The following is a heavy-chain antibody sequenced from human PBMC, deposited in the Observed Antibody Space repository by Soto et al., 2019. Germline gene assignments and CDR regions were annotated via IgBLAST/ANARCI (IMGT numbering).Heavy chain of an antibody. CDR1: GGSISSGGYS. V-gene: IGHV4-30-2*01. CDR3: ARGPPNSI. Sequence: SETLSLTCAVSGGSISSGGYSWSWIRQPPGKGLEWIGYIYHSGSPYYSPSLKSRVTISVDRSKNQFSLKLSSVTAADTAVYYCARGPPNSIWGQGTLVTVSS. J-gene: IGHJ4*02. CDR2: IYHSGSP. D-gene: IGHD3-22*01.